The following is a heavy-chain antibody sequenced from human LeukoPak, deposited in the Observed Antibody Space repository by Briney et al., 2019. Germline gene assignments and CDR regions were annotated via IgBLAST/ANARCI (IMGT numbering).Heavy chain of an antibody. CDR2: ISAYNGNT. V-gene: IGHV1-18*01. Sequence: ASVKVSCKASGYTFTSYGISWVRQAPGQGLEWMGWISAYNGNTNYAQKLQGRVTMTTDTSTSTAYMELRSLRSDDTAVYYCARVMGQCLVQNPKDYYYYYMDVWGKGTTVTVSS. CDR1: GYTFTSYG. J-gene: IGHJ6*03. D-gene: IGHD6-19*01. CDR3: ARVMGQCLVQNPKDYYYYYMDV.